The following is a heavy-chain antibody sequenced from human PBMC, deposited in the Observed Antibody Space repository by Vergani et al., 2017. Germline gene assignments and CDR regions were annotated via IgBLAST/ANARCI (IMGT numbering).Heavy chain of an antibody. CDR3: TTPTKWELRYYFDY. CDR1: FDSIRNLY. V-gene: IGHV4-59*11. D-gene: IGHD3-9*01. Sequence: QVQLQESGPGLVKPSQTLSLTCSVSFDSIRNLYCNWIRQPPGKGLEWIGSIHYSENTNYNPSLKTRVTISVYTSKNQFSLTLTSVTAADTAVYYCTTPTKWELRYYFDYWGQGTLVTVSS. CDR2: IHYSENT. J-gene: IGHJ4*02.